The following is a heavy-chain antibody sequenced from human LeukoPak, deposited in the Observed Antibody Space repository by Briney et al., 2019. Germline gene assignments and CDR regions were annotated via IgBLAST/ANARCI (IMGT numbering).Heavy chain of an antibody. CDR3: AKNGYSSGWYSDY. D-gene: IGHD6-19*01. CDR1: GFTFSSYA. CDR2: ISYDGSNK. V-gene: IGHV3-30*18. Sequence: GSLRLSCAASGFTFSSYAMSWVRQAPGKGLEWVAVISYDGSNKYYADSVKGRFTISRDNSKNTLYLQMNSLRAEDTAVYYCAKNGYSSGWYSDYWGQGTLVTVSS. J-gene: IGHJ4*02.